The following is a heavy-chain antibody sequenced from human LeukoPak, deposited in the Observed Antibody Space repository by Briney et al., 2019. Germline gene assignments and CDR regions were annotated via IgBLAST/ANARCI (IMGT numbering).Heavy chain of an antibody. V-gene: IGHV3-74*01. CDR3: AKGIELWLTYFDH. CDR2: INSDGSST. J-gene: IGHJ4*02. Sequence: GGSLRLSCASSGFTFSIYWMHWVRQAPGKGLVWVSRINSDGSSTSYADSVKGRFTISRDNAKKTLYLQMNSLRAEDTSVYYCAKGIELWLTYFDHWGQGTLVTASS. D-gene: IGHD5-18*01. CDR1: GFTFSIYW.